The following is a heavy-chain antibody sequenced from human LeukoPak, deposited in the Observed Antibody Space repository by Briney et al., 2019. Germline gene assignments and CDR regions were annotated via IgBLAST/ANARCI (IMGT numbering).Heavy chain of an antibody. V-gene: IGHV3-9*01. D-gene: IGHD6-19*01. Sequence: PGGSLRLSCAASGFTFDDYAMHWVRQAPGKGLEWVSGISWNSGSIGYADSVKGRFTISRDNSKNTLYLQMSSLRAEDTAVYYCATHHREGVTGREYFQHWGQGTLVTVSS. CDR1: GFTFDDYA. CDR3: ATHHREGVTGREYFQH. J-gene: IGHJ1*01. CDR2: ISWNSGSI.